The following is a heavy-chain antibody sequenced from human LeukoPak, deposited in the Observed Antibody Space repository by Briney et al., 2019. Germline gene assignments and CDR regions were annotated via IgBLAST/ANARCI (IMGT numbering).Heavy chain of an antibody. Sequence: PGGSLRLSCAASGFNVNSNYMTWVRQAPGGGLEWVSVIYSGGTTYYADSLKGRFSISRDNSKNTVYLQMNSLRVEDTAVYYCARAGYYDSSGYYCWGQGTLVTVSS. CDR2: IYSGGTT. D-gene: IGHD3-22*01. V-gene: IGHV3-66*02. CDR1: GFNVNSNY. CDR3: ARAGYYDSSGYYC. J-gene: IGHJ4*02.